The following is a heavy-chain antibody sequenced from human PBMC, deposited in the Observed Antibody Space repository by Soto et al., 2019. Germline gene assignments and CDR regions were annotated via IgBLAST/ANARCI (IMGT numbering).Heavy chain of an antibody. V-gene: IGHV3-30*18. CDR2: MSHDGSNT. CDR1: GFSFSSYA. CDR3: AKPYYGAGSYYPDAFDV. D-gene: IGHD3-10*01. Sequence: QVQLVESGGGVVQPGTSLRLSCGASGFSFSSYAMNWVRQAPGKGLEWVAVMSHDGSNTYYGDSVKGRFTISRDNSENTLCLQMNSPRAEDTAVYYCAKPYYGAGSYYPDAFDVWGQGTSVTVSS. J-gene: IGHJ3*01.